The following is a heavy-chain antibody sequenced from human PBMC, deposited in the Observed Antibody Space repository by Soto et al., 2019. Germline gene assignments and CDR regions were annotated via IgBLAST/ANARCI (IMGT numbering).Heavy chain of an antibody. CDR3: ARXXXLXXVVIFXHYDMDV. Sequence: QVQLVQSGTEVKKPGASVKVSCKASGYTFSSYGISWVRQAPGQGLEWMGWISGYNGNTKYAQKLQGRVTMTTDTSTSTAYVXLRSLXSDDXAVYYCARXXXLXXVVIFXHYDMDVWGQGTTVTVSS. V-gene: IGHV1-18*01. CDR2: ISGYNGNT. D-gene: IGHD3-22*01. CDR1: GYTFSSYG. J-gene: IGHJ6*02.